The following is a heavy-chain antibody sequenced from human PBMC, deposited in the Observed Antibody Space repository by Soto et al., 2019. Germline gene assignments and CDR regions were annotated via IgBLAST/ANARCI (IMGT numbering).Heavy chain of an antibody. CDR1: GGSISSSSYY. CDR3: ARGPATEFDY. V-gene: IGHV4-39*01. Sequence: QLQLQESGPGLVKPSETLSLTCTVSGGSISSSSYYWGWIRQPPGKGMEWIGSIYYSGSTYYNPSLKCRVPRSVDTSKNQFSLKLSSVTAADTALYYCARGPATEFDYWCQGTLVTVSS. D-gene: IGHD2-2*01. J-gene: IGHJ4*02. CDR2: IYYSGST.